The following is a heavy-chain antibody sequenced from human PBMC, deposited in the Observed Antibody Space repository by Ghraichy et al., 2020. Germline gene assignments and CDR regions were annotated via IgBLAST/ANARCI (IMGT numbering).Heavy chain of an antibody. Sequence: SETLSLTCTVSGGSVSSGFYYWSWIRQPPGKGLEWIGYIYYSGSTNYNPSLKSRVTISVDTSKNQFSLKLSSVTAADTAVYHCARALPPLSNGYLATRYGMDVWGQGTTVTVSS. D-gene: IGHD5-18*01. V-gene: IGHV4-61*01. CDR1: GGSVSSGFYY. J-gene: IGHJ6*02. CDR3: ARALPPLSNGYLATRYGMDV. CDR2: IYYSGST.